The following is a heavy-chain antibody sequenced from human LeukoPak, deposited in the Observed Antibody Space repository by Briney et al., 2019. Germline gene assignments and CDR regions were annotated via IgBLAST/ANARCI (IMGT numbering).Heavy chain of an antibody. CDR2: IYHSGST. Sequence: PSQTLSLTCTVSGGSISSGGYYWSWIRQPPGKGLEWIGYIYHSGSTYYNPSLKSRVTISVDRSKNQFFLKLSSVTAADTAVYYCARQYHSSTSHRFYLEWLFPFDYWGQGTLVTVSS. D-gene: IGHD3-3*01. CDR3: ARQYHSSTSHRFYLEWLFPFDY. V-gene: IGHV4-30-2*01. J-gene: IGHJ4*02. CDR1: GGSISSGGYY.